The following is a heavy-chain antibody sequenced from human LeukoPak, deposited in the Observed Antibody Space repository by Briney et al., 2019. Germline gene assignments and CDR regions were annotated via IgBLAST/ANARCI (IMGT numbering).Heavy chain of an antibody. Sequence: GGSLRLSCAASGFAVSSNYMSWVRQAPGKGLEWVSIIYSAGSTYYADSVRGRFTISRDSSKNTVCLQMNSLRAEDTAVYYCASGGMGARKYYSDPFHYWGQGTLVTVSS. CDR3: ASGGMGARKYYSDPFHY. D-gene: IGHD3-10*01. J-gene: IGHJ4*02. CDR2: IYSAGST. CDR1: GFAVSSNY. V-gene: IGHV3-53*01.